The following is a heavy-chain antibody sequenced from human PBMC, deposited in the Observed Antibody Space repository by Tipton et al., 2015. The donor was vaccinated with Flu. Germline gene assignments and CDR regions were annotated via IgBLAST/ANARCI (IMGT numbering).Heavy chain of an antibody. CDR2: IFHTGST. CDR1: GYSISSDYY. V-gene: IGHV4-38-2*02. D-gene: IGHD3-10*01. CDR3: VTTTYYYGSGSHDF. Sequence: TLSLTCTVSGYSISSDYYWGWIRQPPGKGLEWIGNIFHTGSTYYNPSLKSRVAISLDTFNNQFSLKLTSVTAADTAVYFCVTTTYYYGSGSHDFWGQGTLVTVSS. J-gene: IGHJ4*02.